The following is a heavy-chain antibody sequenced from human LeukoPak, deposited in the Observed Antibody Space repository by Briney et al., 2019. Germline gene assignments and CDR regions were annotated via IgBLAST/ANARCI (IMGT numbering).Heavy chain of an antibody. CDR3: ARDSRYCSSTSCSDGMDV. CDR2: IYYSGST. V-gene: IGHV4-31*03. Sequence: SETLSLTCTVSGGSISSGGYYWSWIRQHPGKGLERIGYIYYSGSTYYNPSLKSRVTISVDTSKNQFSLKLSSVTAADTAVYYCARDSRYCSSTSCSDGMDVWGQGTTVTVSS. J-gene: IGHJ6*02. D-gene: IGHD2-2*01. CDR1: GGSISSGGYY.